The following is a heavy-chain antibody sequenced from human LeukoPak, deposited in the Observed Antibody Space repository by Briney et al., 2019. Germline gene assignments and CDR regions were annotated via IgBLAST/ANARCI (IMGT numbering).Heavy chain of an antibody. V-gene: IGHV3-23*01. J-gene: IGHJ6*02. CDR1: GFTFSSYA. D-gene: IGHD3-10*01. CDR3: ARGVTMVTYYYYYYYGMDV. Sequence: GGSLRLSCGASGFTFSSYAMNWVRQAPEKGLEWVSTISGSGRSTYYADSVKGRFTISRDNSENTLCLQMNSLRAEDTAVYYCARGVTMVTYYYYYYYGMDVWGQGTTVTVSS. CDR2: ISGSGRST.